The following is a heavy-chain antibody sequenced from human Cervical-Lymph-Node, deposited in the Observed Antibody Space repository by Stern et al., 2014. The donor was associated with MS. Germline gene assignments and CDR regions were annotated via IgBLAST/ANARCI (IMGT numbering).Heavy chain of an antibody. Sequence: QLVESGGGLVQPGGSLRLSCAASGFIFSGFWMHWVRQAPGKGLEWVSHINSYGSSTTYVESVQGRFPISRDNAKNTLYLQMNSLRAEDTAVYYCARGHYYGMDVWGQGTTVTVSS. J-gene: IGHJ6*02. CDR2: INSYGSST. V-gene: IGHV3-74*02. CDR3: ARGHYYGMDV. CDR1: GFIFSGFW.